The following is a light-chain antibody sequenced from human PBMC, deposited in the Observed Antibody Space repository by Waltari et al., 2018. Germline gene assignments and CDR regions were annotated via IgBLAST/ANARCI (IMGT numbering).Light chain of an antibody. CDR1: QDISRY. V-gene: IGKV1D-12*01. CDR3: LQVSNFPIT. CDR2: DTS. Sequence: DIQMTQSPSSVSASLGARATITCRASQDISRYLAWYQQTPGRSPKLLIFDTSSLQSGVPSRFSGSGSGTDFTLTINSLQPEDFATYYCLQVSNFPITFGQGTRLEIK. J-gene: IGKJ5*01.